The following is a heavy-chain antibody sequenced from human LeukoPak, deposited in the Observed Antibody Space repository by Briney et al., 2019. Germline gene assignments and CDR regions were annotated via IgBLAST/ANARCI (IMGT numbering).Heavy chain of an antibody. V-gene: IGHV3-21*04. CDR2: ISGGSSFT. CDR1: GFSFSSFS. Sequence: SGGSLRLSCAASGFSFSSFSMNWVRQAPGKGLEWVSYISGGSSFTYYVDSVKGRFTISRDNAKNSLYLQMNSLRAEHTAVYYCAKEGGYSYGNQFDYWGQGTLVTVSS. D-gene: IGHD5-18*01. CDR3: AKEGGYSYGNQFDY. J-gene: IGHJ4*02.